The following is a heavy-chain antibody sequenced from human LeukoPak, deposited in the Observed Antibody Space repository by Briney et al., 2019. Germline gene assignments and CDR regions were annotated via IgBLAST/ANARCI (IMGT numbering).Heavy chain of an antibody. Sequence: GESLKISCNGSGYSFTTYWIGLVRQMPRKRLGWMGIIYPGDSDTNYSQSFQGQVTISADKSINTAYLQWSSLKASDTAMYYCARHESYSSGWYSDFWGQGTLVTVSS. CDR3: ARHESYSSGWYSDF. CDR1: GYSFTTYW. J-gene: IGHJ4*02. D-gene: IGHD6-19*01. CDR2: IYPGDSDT. V-gene: IGHV5-51*01.